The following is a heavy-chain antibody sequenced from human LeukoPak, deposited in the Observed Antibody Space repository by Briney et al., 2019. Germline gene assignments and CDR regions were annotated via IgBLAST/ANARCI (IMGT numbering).Heavy chain of an antibody. CDR2: IIPIFGTE. J-gene: IGHJ5*02. V-gene: IGHV1-69*01. CDR3: AREVNYYDSSGYYYVNWFDP. CDR1: VGTFSSYA. Sequence: ASVKVSCKASVGTFSSYAISWVRQAPGQGREWMGGIIPIFGTENYAQKFQGRVTITADESTSTAYMELSSLRSEDTAVYYCAREVNYYDSSGYYYVNWFDPWGQGTLVTVSS. D-gene: IGHD3-22*01.